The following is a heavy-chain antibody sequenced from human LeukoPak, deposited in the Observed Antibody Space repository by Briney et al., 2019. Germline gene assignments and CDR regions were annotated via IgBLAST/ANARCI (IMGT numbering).Heavy chain of an antibody. J-gene: IGHJ3*02. CDR2: ISGSGGST. Sequence: PGGSLRLSCAASGFTFSSYAMSWVRQAPGKGLEWVSAISGSGGSTYYADSVKGRFTISRDNSKNTLYLQMNSLRAEDTAVYYCAKDYRYSSGWFIRDAFDIWGQGTMVTVSS. CDR1: GFTFSSYA. CDR3: AKDYRYSSGWFIRDAFDI. V-gene: IGHV3-23*01. D-gene: IGHD6-19*01.